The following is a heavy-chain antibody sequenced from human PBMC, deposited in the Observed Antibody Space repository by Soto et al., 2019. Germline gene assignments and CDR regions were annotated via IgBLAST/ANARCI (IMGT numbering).Heavy chain of an antibody. CDR2: ISSSGGST. J-gene: IGHJ4*02. CDR1: GFTFSNYA. CDR3: AKRYYYDNSGLWDY. Sequence: EVQLLESGGGLVQPGGFLRLSCAASGFTFSNYAMSWVRQAPGKGLEWVSAISSSGGSTHYGDSVKGRFTISRDNSKNTLYLQMNSLRAEDTAVYYCAKRYYYDNSGLWDYWGQGTLVTVSS. D-gene: IGHD3-22*01. V-gene: IGHV3-23*01.